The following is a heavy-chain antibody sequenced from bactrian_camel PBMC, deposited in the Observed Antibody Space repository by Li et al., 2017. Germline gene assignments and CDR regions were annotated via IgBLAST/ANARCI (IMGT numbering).Heavy chain of an antibody. V-gene: IGHV3S53*01. CDR1: GSLFSKCR. D-gene: IGHD6*01. Sequence: VQLVESGGGSVQAGGSLKLSCAASGSLFSKCRMAWFHQGPANEREGVAGISSGGVAKYADSVKGRFTISKDSARNTVYLQMNNLQPEDTATYYCAEGRGSRGEHCYSLNYWGQGTQVTVS. J-gene: IGHJ4*01. CDR3: AEGRGSRGEHCYSLNY. CDR2: ISSGGVA.